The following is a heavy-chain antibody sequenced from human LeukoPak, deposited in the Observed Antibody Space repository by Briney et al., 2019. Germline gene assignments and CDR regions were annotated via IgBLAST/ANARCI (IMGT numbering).Heavy chain of an antibody. Sequence: GGSLRLSCAASGFTVISNYMNWVRQAPGKGLEWVSVIYTAGSTYYADPVKGRFTISRDNSKNTLFLQMNSLRAEDTAVYYCARGGYSSSWYHFDYWGQGTLVTVSS. CDR2: IYTAGST. V-gene: IGHV3-53*01. CDR3: ARGGYSSSWYHFDY. CDR1: GFTVISNY. D-gene: IGHD6-13*01. J-gene: IGHJ4*02.